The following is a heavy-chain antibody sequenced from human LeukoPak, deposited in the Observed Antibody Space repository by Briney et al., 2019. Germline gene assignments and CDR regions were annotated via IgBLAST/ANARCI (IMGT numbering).Heavy chain of an antibody. J-gene: IGHJ3*02. D-gene: IGHD3-10*01. CDR1: GFTFSSYA. V-gene: IGHV3-30-3*01. Sequence: PGGSLRLSCAASGFTFSSYAMHWVRQAPGKGLEWVAVISYDGSNKYYADSVKGRFTISRDNSKNTLYLQMNSLRAEDTAVYYCARDSEITRLLWFGELLFHAFDIWGQGTMVTVSS. CDR2: ISYDGSNK. CDR3: ARDSEITRLLWFGELLFHAFDI.